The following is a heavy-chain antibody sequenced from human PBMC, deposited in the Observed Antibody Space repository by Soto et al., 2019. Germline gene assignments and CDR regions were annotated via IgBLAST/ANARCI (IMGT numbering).Heavy chain of an antibody. CDR3: PRLCNTTWRQLNH. Sequence: SETLSLTCTVSGGTSSSGGFYWSWIRQHPGKGLEWLGYIYYSESPYYNPSLKSRLTISVDTSKNQFSLKLSSVTASDTAVYYCPRLCNTTWRQLNHCGQVILIT. CDR1: GGTSSSGGFY. V-gene: IGHV4-31*03. CDR2: IYYSESP. J-gene: IGHJ5*02. D-gene: IGHD1-1*01.